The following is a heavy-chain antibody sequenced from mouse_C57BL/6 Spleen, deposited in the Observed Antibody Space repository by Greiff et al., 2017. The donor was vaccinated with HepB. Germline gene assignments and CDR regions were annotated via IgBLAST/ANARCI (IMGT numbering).Heavy chain of an antibody. Sequence: EVQLQQSGPELVKPGASVKISCKASGYTFTDYYMNWVKQSHGKSLEWIGDINPNNGGTSYNQKFKGKATLTVDKSSSTAYMELRSLTSEDSAGYYCARGDAGYYCGPWFDYWGQGTLLTVSA. J-gene: IGHJ3*01. CDR1: GYTFTDYY. CDR3: ARGDAGYYCGPWFDY. CDR2: INPNNGGT. D-gene: IGHD2-3*01. V-gene: IGHV1-26*01.